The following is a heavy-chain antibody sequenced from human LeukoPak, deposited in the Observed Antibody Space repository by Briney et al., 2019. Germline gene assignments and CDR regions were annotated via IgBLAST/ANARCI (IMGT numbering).Heavy chain of an antibody. CDR3: AKEGLMAVAVTGPAY. CDR2: IGGSGGST. V-gene: IGHV3-23*01. Sequence: GGSLRLSCAASGFTFSSYAMSWVRQAPGKGLEWVSAIGGSGGSTYYADSVKGRFTISRDNSKSTLYLQMSSLRAEDTAVYYCAKEGLMAVAVTGPAYWGQEPLVTVPS. J-gene: IGHJ4*02. CDR1: GFTFSSYA. D-gene: IGHD6-19*01.